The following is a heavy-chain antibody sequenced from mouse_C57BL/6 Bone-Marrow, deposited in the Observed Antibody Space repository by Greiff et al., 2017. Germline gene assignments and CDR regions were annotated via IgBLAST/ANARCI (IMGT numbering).Heavy chain of an antibody. V-gene: IGHV1-81*01. J-gene: IGHJ3*01. Sequence: VQLQQSGAELARPGASVKLSCKASGYTFTSYGISWVKQRTGQGLEWIGEIYPRSGNTYYNEKFKGKATLTADKSSSTAYMELRSLTSEDSAVYFCARERVYYYGSRAYWGQGTLVTVSA. CDR1: GYTFTSYG. D-gene: IGHD1-1*01. CDR3: ARERVYYYGSRAY. CDR2: IYPRSGNT.